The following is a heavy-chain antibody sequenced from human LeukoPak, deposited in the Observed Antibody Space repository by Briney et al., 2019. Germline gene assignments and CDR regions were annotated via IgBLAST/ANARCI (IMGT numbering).Heavy chain of an antibody. CDR1: GFTFSDYY. D-gene: IGHD1-26*01. CDR2: ISSRDSTI. J-gene: IGHJ4*02. V-gene: IGHV3-11*01. Sequence: GGSLRLSCAASGFTFSDYYMSWIRQAPGKGLEWASYISSRDSTIYYAHSVKGRFTISRDNAKNSLYLQMNSLRAEDTAVYYCARVLGSYSVDYWGQGTLVTVSS. CDR3: ARVLGSYSVDY.